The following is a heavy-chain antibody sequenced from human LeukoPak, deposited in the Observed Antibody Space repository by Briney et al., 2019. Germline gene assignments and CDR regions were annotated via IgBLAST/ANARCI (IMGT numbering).Heavy chain of an antibody. D-gene: IGHD5-24*01. J-gene: IGHJ4*02. CDR3: ARDRDGYSVGVFDY. CDR1: GGTFSRYA. V-gene: IGHV1-69*05. Sequence: ASVTVSCTASGGTFSRYAISWVRQAPGQGLEWMGGIIPIFGTANYAQKFQGRVTITTDESTSTAYMELSSLRSEDTAVYYCARDRDGYSVGVFDYWGQGTLVTVSS. CDR2: IIPIFGTA.